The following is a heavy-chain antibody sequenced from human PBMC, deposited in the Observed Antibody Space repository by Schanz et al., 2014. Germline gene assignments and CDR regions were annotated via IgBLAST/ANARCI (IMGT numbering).Heavy chain of an antibody. Sequence: VQLVESGGGVVQPGRSLRLSCAASGFTFNSYAMTWVRQAPGKGLEWVSSISHSGGSKYYADSVKGRFTISRDNSENTLYLQMNSLSADDTAVFYCAKGMGYCSGGTCYDCYYYGLDVWGRGTTVTVSS. CDR3: AKGMGYCSGGTCYDCYYYGLDV. CDR1: GFTFNSYA. V-gene: IGHV3-23*04. CDR2: ISHSGGSK. J-gene: IGHJ6*02. D-gene: IGHD2-15*01.